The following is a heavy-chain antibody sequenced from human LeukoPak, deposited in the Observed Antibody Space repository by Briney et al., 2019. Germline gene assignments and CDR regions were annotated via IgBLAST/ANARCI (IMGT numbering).Heavy chain of an antibody. Sequence: GASVKVSCKASGYTFTSYGISCVRQAPGQGLEWMGWINPNTGGTKYAQRFQDRVTMTRVTSISTAYMEVSRLRYDDTAVYYCARPLRVTMIRGAAFRASSDFDPWGQGTLVTVSS. V-gene: IGHV1-2*02. J-gene: IGHJ5*02. CDR1: GYTFTSYG. CDR2: INPNTGGT. CDR3: ARPLRVTMIRGAAFRASSDFDP. D-gene: IGHD3-10*01.